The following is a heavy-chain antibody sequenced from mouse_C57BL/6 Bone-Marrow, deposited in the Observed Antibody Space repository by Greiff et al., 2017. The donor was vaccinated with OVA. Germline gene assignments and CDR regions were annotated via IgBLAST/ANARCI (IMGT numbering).Heavy chain of an antibody. J-gene: IGHJ4*01. CDR1: GYTFTSYW. CDR2: IDPSDSYT. V-gene: IGHV1-50*01. CDR3: ARERLPTVVAPYYAMDY. Sequence: QVQLQQPGAELVKPGASVKLSCKASGYTFTSYWMQWVKQRPGQGLEWIGEIDPSDSYTNYNQKFKGKATLTVDTSSSTAYMQLSSLTSEDSAVYYCARERLPTVVAPYYAMDYWGQGTSVTVSS. D-gene: IGHD1-1*01.